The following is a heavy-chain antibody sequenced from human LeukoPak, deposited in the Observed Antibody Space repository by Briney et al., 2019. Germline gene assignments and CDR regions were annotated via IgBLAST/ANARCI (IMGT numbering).Heavy chain of an antibody. CDR1: GFTFSSYS. Sequence: GGSLRLSCAASGFTFSSYSMNWVRQAPGKGLEWVSYISSSSSTIYYADSVKGRFTIYRDNAKNSLYLQMNSLRAEDTAVYYCARDSGQYYFDYWGQGTLVTVSS. CDR3: ARDSGQYYFDY. CDR2: ISSSSSTI. J-gene: IGHJ4*02. D-gene: IGHD1-26*01. V-gene: IGHV3-48*01.